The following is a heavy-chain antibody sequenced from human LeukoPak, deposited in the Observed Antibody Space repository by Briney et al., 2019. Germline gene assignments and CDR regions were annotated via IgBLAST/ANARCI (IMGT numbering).Heavy chain of an antibody. CDR1: GGFISSGGYY. CDR2: IYHSGST. V-gene: IGHV4-30-2*01. J-gene: IGHJ4*02. D-gene: IGHD1-26*01. Sequence: SETLSLTCTVSGGFISSGGYYWSWIRQPPGKGLEWIGYIYHSGSTYYNPSLKSRVTISVDRSKNQFSLKLSSATAADTAIYYCARDSPKRYSGSYFDYWGQGSLVTVSS. CDR3: ARDSPKRYSGSYFDY.